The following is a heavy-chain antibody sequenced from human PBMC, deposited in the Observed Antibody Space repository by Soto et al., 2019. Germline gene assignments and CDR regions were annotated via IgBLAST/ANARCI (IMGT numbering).Heavy chain of an antibody. CDR1: GFTFSSYA. CDR2: ISGSGEST. D-gene: IGHD6-19*01. J-gene: IGHJ4*02. Sequence: EVQLLESGGGLVQPGGSLRLSCAASGFTFSSYAMSWVRQGPGKGLEWVSGISGSGESTYYADSVKGRFTISRDNSKNTLYLQMNSLRAEDTAVYYCAKDYSSGSYDFDYWGQGTLVTVAS. V-gene: IGHV3-23*01. CDR3: AKDYSSGSYDFDY.